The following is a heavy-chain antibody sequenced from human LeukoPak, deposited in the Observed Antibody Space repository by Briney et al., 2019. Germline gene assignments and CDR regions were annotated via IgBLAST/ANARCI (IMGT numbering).Heavy chain of an antibody. D-gene: IGHD6-19*01. Sequence: KPSETLSLTCTVSGGSISSYYWSWIRQPPGKGLEWIGYIYYSGSTNYNPSLKSRVTISVDTSKNQFSLKLSSVTAADTAVYYCARAGVGWQWLASSSFDYWGQGTLVTVSS. J-gene: IGHJ4*02. V-gene: IGHV4-59*01. CDR1: GGSISSYY. CDR2: IYYSGST. CDR3: ARAGVGWQWLASSSFDY.